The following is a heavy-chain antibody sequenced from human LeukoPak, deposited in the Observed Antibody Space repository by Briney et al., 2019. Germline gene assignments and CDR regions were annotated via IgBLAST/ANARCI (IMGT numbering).Heavy chain of an antibody. J-gene: IGHJ6*03. D-gene: IGHD3-22*01. CDR1: GGSISSYY. Sequence: PSETLSLTCTVSGGSISSYYWNWIRQPPGKGLEWIGYIYYSGSTNYNSSLKSRVIISVDTSKNQFSLKLSSVTAADTAVYYCARGTYYQGSSGYSYYHHYYVDVWGKGTTVTVSS. CDR3: ARGTYYQGSSGYSYYHHYYVDV. V-gene: IGHV4-59*01. CDR2: IYYSGST.